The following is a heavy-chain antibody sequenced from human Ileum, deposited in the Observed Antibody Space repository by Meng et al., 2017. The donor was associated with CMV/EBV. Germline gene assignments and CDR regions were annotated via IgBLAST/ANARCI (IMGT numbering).Heavy chain of an antibody. CDR2: IYWDDDK. Sequence: TVNVSGPKAGTYSPALQLTCSLSEVFRGPSGVGVGWIRHPPGKALACLALIYWDDDKRYNPSLKSRLTIIKDTSKNQVVLIMTNMDPVDTATYYCAHRRGGYNWDDGDFDYWGQGTLVTVSS. CDR1: EVFRGPSGVG. V-gene: IGHV2-5*02. CDR3: AHRRGGYNWDDGDFDY. J-gene: IGHJ4*02. D-gene: IGHD1-20*01.